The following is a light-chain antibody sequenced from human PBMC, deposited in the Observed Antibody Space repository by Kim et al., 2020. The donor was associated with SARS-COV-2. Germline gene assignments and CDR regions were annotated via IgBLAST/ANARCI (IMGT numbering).Light chain of an antibody. J-gene: IGLJ2*01. CDR1: SLSRFY. Sequence: LGQKVTIKCQGDSLSRFYASWYQQQPGQAPVLVMYGKDSRPSGILDRFSGSSSGNTASLTITGAEAEDEGDYYCNSRDTSGNQLVVFGGGTKVTVL. CDR2: GKD. V-gene: IGLV3-19*01. CDR3: NSRDTSGNQLVV.